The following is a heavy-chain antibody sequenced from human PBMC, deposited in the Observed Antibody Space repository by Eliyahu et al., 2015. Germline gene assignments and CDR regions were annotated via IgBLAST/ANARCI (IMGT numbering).Heavy chain of an antibody. D-gene: IGHD6-13*01. J-gene: IGHJ5*02. CDR3: ARSQQLHNWFDP. CDR2: ISAYNGNT. CDR1: GYTFTSYG. V-gene: IGHV1-18*01. Sequence: QVQLVQSGAEXKKPGASVXVSCXASGYTFTSYGXSXVRQAPGQGLEWMGWISAYNGNTNYAQKLQGRVTMTTDTSTSTAYMELRSLRSDDTAVYYCARSQQLHNWFDPWGQGTLVTVSS.